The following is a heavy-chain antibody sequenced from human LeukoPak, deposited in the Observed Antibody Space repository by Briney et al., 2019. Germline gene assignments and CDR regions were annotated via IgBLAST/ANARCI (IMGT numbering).Heavy chain of an antibody. J-gene: IGHJ2*01. V-gene: IGHV6-1*01. CDR2: TYYRSKWDN. CDR3: ARGLYRYFDL. CDR1: GDSVSSNSAT. Sequence: SQTLSHPCAISGDSVSSNSATWNWIRQSPSGGLEWLGRTYYRSKWDNDYAVSVKSRITINPDTSKNQFSLQLNSVTPEDTAVYYCARGLYRYFDLWGRGTLVTVSS.